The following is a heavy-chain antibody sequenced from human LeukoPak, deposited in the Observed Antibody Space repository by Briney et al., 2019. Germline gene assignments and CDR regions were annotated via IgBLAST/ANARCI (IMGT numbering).Heavy chain of an antibody. D-gene: IGHD6-19*01. CDR1: GFTFSSYA. V-gene: IGHV3-23*01. CDR3: ARGGAVSGTYFDY. J-gene: IGHJ4*02. Sequence: GGSLRLSCAASGFTFSSYAMSWVRQAPGKGLEWVSAISGSGGSTYYADSVKGRFTISRDNSKNTLYLQMSSLRAEDTAVYYCARGGAVSGTYFDYWGQGTLVSVSS. CDR2: ISGSGGST.